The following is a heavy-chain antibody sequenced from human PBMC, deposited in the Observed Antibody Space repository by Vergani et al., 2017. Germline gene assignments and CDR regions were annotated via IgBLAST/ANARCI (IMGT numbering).Heavy chain of an antibody. D-gene: IGHD6-25*01. CDR2: IGAYNGNT. CDR1: GYTFTSCG. CDR3: AGRLSDADYYYGMYV. J-gene: IGHJ6*02. V-gene: IGHV1-18*01. Sequence: QVQLVQSGAEVKKPGAPVKVSCKASGYTFTSCGISWVRQAPGQGLEWMGWIGAYNGNTKYAQKLQGRVTMTTDTSTSTAYMELRSLRSDDTAVYYFAGRLSDADYYYGMYVWGQGTTVTVSS.